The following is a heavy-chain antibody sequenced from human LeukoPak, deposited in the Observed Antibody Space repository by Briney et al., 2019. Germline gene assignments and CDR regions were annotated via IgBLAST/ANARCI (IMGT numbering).Heavy chain of an antibody. D-gene: IGHD3-22*01. V-gene: IGHV3-7*02. CDR3: ARVRSHYYDSSGYLDY. CDR1: GFTFISYW. CDR2: IKEDGREK. J-gene: IGHJ4*02. Sequence: GGSLRLSCAASGFTFISYWMSWVRQAPGKGLEWVANIKEDGREKYYVDSVKGRFTISRDNAKNSLYLQMNSLRAEDTAVYYCARVRSHYYDSSGYLDYWGQGTLVTVSS.